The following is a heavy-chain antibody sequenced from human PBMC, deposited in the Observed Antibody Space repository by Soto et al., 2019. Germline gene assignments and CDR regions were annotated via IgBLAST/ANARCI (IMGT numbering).Heavy chain of an antibody. J-gene: IGHJ3*02. V-gene: IGHV3-21*01. CDR1: GFTFSNYA. CDR3: ASLDAFDI. CDR2: ISSSSSYI. Sequence: GGSLRLSCAASGFTFSNYAMNWVRQAPGKGLEWVSSISSSSSYIYYADSVKGRFTISRDNAKNSLYLQMNSLRAEDTAVYYCASLDAFDIWGQGTMVTVSS.